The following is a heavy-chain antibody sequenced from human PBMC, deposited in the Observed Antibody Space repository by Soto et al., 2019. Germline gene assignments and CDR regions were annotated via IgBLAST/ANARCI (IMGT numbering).Heavy chain of an antibody. CDR3: XKXXXXXTXPYYFDS. V-gene: IGHV3-23*01. CDR1: GFTFSSFT. CDR2: IGASGDTT. J-gene: IGHJ4*02. Sequence: EVQLLESGGGLVQPGGSLRLSCAASGFTFSSFTMNWVRQAPGKXLEXVSGIGASGDTTYYADSVKGRFTISRDNSKXXXXXXXXXXXXXXXXXXXXXKXXXXXTXPYYFDSWGQGILVTVSS.